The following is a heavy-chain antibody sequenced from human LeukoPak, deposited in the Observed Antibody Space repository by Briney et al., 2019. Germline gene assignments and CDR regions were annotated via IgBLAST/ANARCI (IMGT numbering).Heavy chain of an antibody. CDR3: ARGKYPGAYDV. D-gene: IGHD2-2*01. J-gene: IGHJ3*01. Sequence: GGSLRLSCAASGFTFSSYAMSWVRQAPGKGLEWVSAISGSGGSTYYADSLKGRFTISRDNAKSSLHLQMNSLRAEDTAVYYCARGKYPGAYDVWGQGTMVTVSS. V-gene: IGHV3-23*01. CDR1: GFTFSSYA. CDR2: ISGSGGST.